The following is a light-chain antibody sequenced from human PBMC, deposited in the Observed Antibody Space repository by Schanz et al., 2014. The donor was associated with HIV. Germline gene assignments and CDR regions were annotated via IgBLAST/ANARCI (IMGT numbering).Light chain of an antibody. V-gene: IGKV3-20*01. CDR3: QQYNNWPPAWT. Sequence: EIVLTQSPGTLSLSPGERATLSCRASQSVSSRNLAWYQQKPGQAPRLLIYGASSRATGIPDRFSGSGSGPDFTLTISRLEPEDFAVYYCQQYNNWPPAWTFGQGTKVEIK. J-gene: IGKJ1*01. CDR1: QSVSSRN. CDR2: GAS.